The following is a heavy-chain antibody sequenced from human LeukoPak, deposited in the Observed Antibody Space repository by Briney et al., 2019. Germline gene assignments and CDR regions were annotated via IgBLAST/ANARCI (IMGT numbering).Heavy chain of an antibody. V-gene: IGHV3-11*01. CDR3: ARVAYDSSGYADY. D-gene: IGHD3-22*01. J-gene: IGHJ4*02. CDR1: GFTFSDYY. CDR2: ISSSGSTI. Sequence: SGGSLRLSCAASGFTFSDYYMSWIRQAPGKGLEWVSYISSSGSTIYYADSVKGRFTISRDNAKNSLYLQMNSLRAEDTAVYCCARVAYDSSGYADYWGQGTLVTVSS.